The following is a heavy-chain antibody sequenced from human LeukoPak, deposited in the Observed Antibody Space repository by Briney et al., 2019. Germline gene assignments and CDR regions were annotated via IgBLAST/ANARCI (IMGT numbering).Heavy chain of an antibody. V-gene: IGHV1-2*02. CDR3: ASDICSSTSCYVFDP. J-gene: IGHJ5*02. D-gene: IGHD2-2*01. CDR2: INPNSGGT. CDR1: GYTFTGYY. Sequence: ASVKVSCKASGYTFTGYYMHWVRQAPEQGLEWMGWINPNSGGTNYAQKFQGRVTMTRDTSISTAYMELSRLRSDDTAVYYCASDICSSTSCYVFDPWGQGTLVTVSS.